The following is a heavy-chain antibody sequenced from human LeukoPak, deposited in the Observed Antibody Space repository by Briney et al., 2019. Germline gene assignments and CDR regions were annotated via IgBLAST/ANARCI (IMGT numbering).Heavy chain of an antibody. CDR2: INGDGRST. V-gene: IGHV3-74*01. Sequence: GGSLRLSCAASGFTFSRNAIHWVRQGPGKGLVWVSRINGDGRSTTYADSVKGRFTISRDNAKNTLYLQMNSLRAEDTAVYYCARELPAAGTWGIDYWGQGTPVTVSS. CDR1: GFTFSRNA. D-gene: IGHD6-13*01. CDR3: ARELPAAGTWGIDY. J-gene: IGHJ4*02.